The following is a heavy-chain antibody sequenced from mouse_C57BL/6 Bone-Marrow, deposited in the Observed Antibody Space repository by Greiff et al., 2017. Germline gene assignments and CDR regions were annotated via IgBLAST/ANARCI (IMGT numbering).Heavy chain of an antibody. V-gene: IGHV1-15*01. CDR2: IDPETGGT. CDR3: TKGFAY. CDR1: GYTFTDYE. J-gene: IGHJ3*01. Sequence: QVQLKQSGAELVRPGASVTLSCKASGYTFTDYEMHWVKQTPVHGLAWIGAIDPETGGTAYNQKFQGKAILTADKSSSTAYMELRSLTSEDSAVYYCTKGFAYWGQGTLVTGSA.